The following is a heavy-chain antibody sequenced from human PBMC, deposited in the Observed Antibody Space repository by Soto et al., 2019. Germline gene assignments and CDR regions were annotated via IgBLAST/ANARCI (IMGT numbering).Heavy chain of an antibody. CDR2: ISAYNGNT. CDR3: ARDRSYYSDY. J-gene: IGHJ4*02. D-gene: IGHD3-10*01. Sequence: ASAEASWKASGYTFTSKGISSARQAPGQGLEWMGWISAYNGNTNYAQKLQGRVTMTTDTSTSTAYMELRSLRSDDTAVYYCARDRSYYSDYWGQGTLVTVSS. V-gene: IGHV1-18*01. CDR1: GYTFTSKG.